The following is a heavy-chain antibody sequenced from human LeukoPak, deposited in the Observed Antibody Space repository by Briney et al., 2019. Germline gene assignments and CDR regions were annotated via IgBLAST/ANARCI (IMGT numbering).Heavy chain of an antibody. CDR1: GGSISSSSYY. J-gene: IGHJ5*02. CDR3: ARGDYGGCWLDP. Sequence: SETLSLTCTVSGGSISSSSYYWGWIRQPPGKGLEWIGSIYYSGSTYYNPSLKSRVTISVDTSKNQFSLKLSSVTAADTAVYYCARGDYGGCWLDPRGQGTLVTVSS. CDR2: IYYSGST. D-gene: IGHD4-17*01. V-gene: IGHV4-39*01.